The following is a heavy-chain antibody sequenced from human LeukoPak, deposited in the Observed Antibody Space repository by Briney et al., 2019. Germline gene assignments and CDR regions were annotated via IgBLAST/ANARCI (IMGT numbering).Heavy chain of an antibody. CDR1: GFIFSNFY. J-gene: IGHJ5*02. CDR3: SRDWRNGGFHP. Sequence: GGSLRLSCEASGFIFSNFYMAWLRQAPGKGLEWLSYISGSADRIVYAYSVKGRFTVSRDNAKNTLFLQVNSLGAEDTAVYYCSRDWRNGGFHPWGQGTLVTVSS. D-gene: IGHD2-8*01. V-gene: IGHV3-11*01. CDR2: ISGSADRI.